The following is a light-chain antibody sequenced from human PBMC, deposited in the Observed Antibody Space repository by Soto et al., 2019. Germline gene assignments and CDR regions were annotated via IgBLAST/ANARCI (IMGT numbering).Light chain of an antibody. J-gene: IGKJ2*01. V-gene: IGKV3-15*01. CDR3: QQGHNWPLT. CDR1: QSISTE. CDR2: SAS. Sequence: EIVMTQSPATLSVSPGERATLSCRASQSISTELAWYQQKPGQPPRLLIYSASTRATGVPARFTGSGSGSEFTLTISGLQSEDFAVYYCQQGHNWPLTFGHGTRVEIK.